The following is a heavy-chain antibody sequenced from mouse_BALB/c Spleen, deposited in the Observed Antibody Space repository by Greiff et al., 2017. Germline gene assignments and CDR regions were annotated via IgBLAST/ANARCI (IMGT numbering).Heavy chain of an antibody. J-gene: IGHJ3*01. CDR2: ISSGSSTI. V-gene: IGHV5-17*02. CDR1: GFTFSSFG. CDR3: ARCDDGYPFAY. D-gene: IGHD2-3*01. Sequence: EVKLMESGGGLVQPGGSRKLSCAASGFTFSSFGMHWVRQAPEKGLEWVAYISSGSSTIYYADTVKGRFTISRDNPKNTLFLQMTSLRSEDTAMYYCARCDDGYPFAYWGQGTLVTVSA.